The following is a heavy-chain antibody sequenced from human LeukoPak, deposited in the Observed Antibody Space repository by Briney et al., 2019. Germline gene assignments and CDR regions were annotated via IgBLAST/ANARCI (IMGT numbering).Heavy chain of an antibody. J-gene: IGHJ6*03. V-gene: IGHV4-59*08. CDR2: IYYSGST. CDR3: ARQDIVVVPAAAWDYYYYMDV. CDR1: GGSISSYY. Sequence: PSETLSLTCTVSGGSISSYYWSWIRQPPGKGLEWFGYIYYSGSTNYNPSLKSRVTISVDTSKNQFSLKLSSVTAADTAVYYCARQDIVVVPAAAWDYYYYMDVWGKGTTVTVSS. D-gene: IGHD2-2*01.